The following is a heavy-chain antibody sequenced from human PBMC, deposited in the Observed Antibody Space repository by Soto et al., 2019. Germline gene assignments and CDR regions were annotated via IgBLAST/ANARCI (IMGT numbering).Heavy chain of an antibody. CDR2: ISSRGDRT. V-gene: IGHV3-23*01. Sequence: GGSLRLSCAGSGFTFSRYAMNWVRQAPGKGLEWVSIISSRGDRTSYAESVKGRFTISRDNSKNTLYLQMNSLRAEDTAVYYCAREGCGGDCYYNWFDPWGQGTLVTVSS. CDR3: AREGCGGDCYYNWFDP. D-gene: IGHD2-21*02. CDR1: GFTFSRYA. J-gene: IGHJ5*02.